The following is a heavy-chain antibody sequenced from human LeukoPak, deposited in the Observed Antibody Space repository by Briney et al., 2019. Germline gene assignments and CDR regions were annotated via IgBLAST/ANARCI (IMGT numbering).Heavy chain of an antibody. CDR1: GHTFTDYY. D-gene: IGHD4-11*01. V-gene: IGHV1-2*02. Sequence: ASVKVSCKTSGHTFTDYYIHWVRHGPGQGLEWVGWINPDSGETKTAKKFQGRVTMTGDTSISTAYVELRRVTSDDTAVYYCARDRDYSKTERGFDYWGQGTLVTVSS. CDR2: INPDSGET. J-gene: IGHJ4*02. CDR3: ARDRDYSKTERGFDY.